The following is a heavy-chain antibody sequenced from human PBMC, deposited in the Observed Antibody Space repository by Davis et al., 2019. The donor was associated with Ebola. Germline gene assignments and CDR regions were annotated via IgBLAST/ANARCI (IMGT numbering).Heavy chain of an antibody. D-gene: IGHD6-25*01. CDR2: IGGDSFGT. CDR3: TKDVRGFNRPVDC. J-gene: IGHJ4*02. CDR1: GFTFNNYA. Sequence: PGGSLRLSCIASGFTFNNYAMNWVRQAPGKGLEWVSSIGGDSFGTAYADSVKGRFTISRDSSKNTLYLQMNNLRADDTAVYYCTKDVRGFNRPVDCWGQGTLATVSS. V-gene: IGHV3-23*01.